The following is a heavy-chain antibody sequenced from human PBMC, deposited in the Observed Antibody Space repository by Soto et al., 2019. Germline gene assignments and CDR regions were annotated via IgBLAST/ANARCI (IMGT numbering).Heavy chain of an antibody. CDR2: ISWNSGSI. CDR3: AKDSRSGYYYFDY. V-gene: IGHV3-9*01. D-gene: IGHD3-3*01. Sequence: EVQLVESGGGLVQPGRSLRLSCAASGFTFDDYAMHWVRQAPGKGLEWVSGISWNSGSIGYADSVKGRFTISRDNAKNSLYLQMNSLRAEDTALYYCAKDSRSGYYYFDYWGQGTLVTVSS. CDR1: GFTFDDYA. J-gene: IGHJ4*02.